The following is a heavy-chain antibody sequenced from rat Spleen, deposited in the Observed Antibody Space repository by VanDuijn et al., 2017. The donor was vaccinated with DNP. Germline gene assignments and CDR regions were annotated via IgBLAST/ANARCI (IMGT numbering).Heavy chain of an antibody. CDR3: ARDGQWDYLDY. CDR2: IQSGGST. J-gene: IGHJ2*01. Sequence: QVQLKESGPGLVQPSQTLSLTCTVSGFSLTNYHVHWVRQPPGKGLAWMGRIQSGGSTDYNSALKSRLSISRDTSKSQVFLKMNSVQTEDTATYYCARDGQWDYLDYWGQGVMVTVAS. CDR1: GFSLTNYH. V-gene: IGHV2-27*01. D-gene: IGHD1-1*01.